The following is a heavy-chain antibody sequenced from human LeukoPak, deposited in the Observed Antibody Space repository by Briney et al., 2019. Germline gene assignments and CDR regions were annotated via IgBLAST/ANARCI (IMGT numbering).Heavy chain of an antibody. J-gene: IGHJ4*02. D-gene: IGHD6-6*01. CDR2: ISGSGGST. V-gene: IGHV3-23*01. CDR3: AKAHSGYSSSSEFDY. CDR1: GFTFSSYA. Sequence: GGSLRLSCAASGFTFSSYAMSWVRQAPGKGLEWVSAISGSGGSTYYADSVKGRFTISRDNSKNTLYLQMNSLRAEDTAVYYCAKAHSGYSSSSEFDYRGQGTLVTVSS.